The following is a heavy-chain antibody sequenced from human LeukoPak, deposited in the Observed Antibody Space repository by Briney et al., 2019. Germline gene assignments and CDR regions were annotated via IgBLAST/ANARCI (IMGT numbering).Heavy chain of an antibody. Sequence: GGSLRLSCAASGFTFSSYSMNWVRQAPGKGLEWVSYISSSSSTIYYADSVKGRFTISRDNAKNSLYLQMNSLRAEDTAVYYCAKEHTIFGVVRSYGMDVWGQGTTVTVSS. CDR1: GFTFSSYS. V-gene: IGHV3-48*01. J-gene: IGHJ6*02. CDR3: AKEHTIFGVVRSYGMDV. D-gene: IGHD3-3*01. CDR2: ISSSSSTI.